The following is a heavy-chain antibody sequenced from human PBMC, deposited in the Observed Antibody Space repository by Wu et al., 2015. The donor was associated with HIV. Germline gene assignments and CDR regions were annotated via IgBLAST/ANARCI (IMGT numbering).Heavy chain of an antibody. D-gene: IGHD6-13*01. CDR1: GVTLSSFA. Sequence: QVQLLQSGAEVKKPGSSVKVSCKASGVTLSSFAFAWVRQAPGQGLEWMGGILPLFDTTHYAQNFHDRVTITADGSISTVFIELRSLTSEDTAIYYCARVYSSTWYDFFDDWGRERWSPSPQ. V-gene: IGHV1-69*12. J-gene: IGHJ4*02. CDR2: ILPLFDTT. CDR3: ARVYSSTWYDFFDD.